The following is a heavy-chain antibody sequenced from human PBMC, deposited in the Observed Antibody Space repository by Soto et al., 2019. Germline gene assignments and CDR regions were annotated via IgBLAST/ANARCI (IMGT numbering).Heavy chain of an antibody. CDR2: ISAYNVNT. J-gene: IGHJ4*02. CDR1: GYTFTSYG. V-gene: IGHV1-18*01. CDR3: ARDAAVGLFDY. Sequence: GASVKVSCKASGYTFTSYGISWVRQAPGQGLEWMGWISAYNVNTNYAQKLQGRVTMTTDTSTSTAYMELRSLISDDTAVYYCARDAAVGLFDYWGQGTLVTVSS. D-gene: IGHD1-26*01.